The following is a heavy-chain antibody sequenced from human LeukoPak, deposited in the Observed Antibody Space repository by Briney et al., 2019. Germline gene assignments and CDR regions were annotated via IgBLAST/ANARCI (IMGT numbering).Heavy chain of an antibody. CDR3: AGYGGFSK. V-gene: IGHV3-23*05. CDR1: GFTFSSYA. D-gene: IGHD4-23*01. Sequence: PGGSLRLSCAASGFTFSSYAMSWVRQAPGKGLAWVSTIYNTGTTNYADSVKGRFTISRDNSKNTVYLQMNSLRAEDMAIYYCAGYGGFSKWGQGTHVTVSS. CDR2: IYNTGTT. J-gene: IGHJ4*02.